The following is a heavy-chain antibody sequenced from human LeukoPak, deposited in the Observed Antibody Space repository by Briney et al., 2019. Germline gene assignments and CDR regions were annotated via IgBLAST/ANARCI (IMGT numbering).Heavy chain of an antibody. CDR1: GFSFSSYS. J-gene: IGHJ1*01. CDR3: ARDMTTGTTAYFQH. V-gene: IGHV3-21*01. Sequence: PGGSLRLSCAASGFSFSSYSMNWVRQAPGKGLEWVSSISSSSTYKYYADSVKGRFTISRDDAKNSLYLQMNSLRAEDTAVYYCARDMTTGTTAYFQHWGQGTLVTVSS. D-gene: IGHD4-11*01. CDR2: ISSSSTYK.